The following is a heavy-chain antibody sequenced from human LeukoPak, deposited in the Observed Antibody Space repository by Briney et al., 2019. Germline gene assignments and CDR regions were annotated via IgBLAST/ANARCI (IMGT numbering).Heavy chain of an antibody. CDR3: AKAASSSWPSYYYGMDV. J-gene: IGHJ6*02. CDR1: GFTFSIYA. V-gene: IGHV3-23*01. Sequence: GGSLRLSCAVSGFTFSIYAMSWVRQAPGKGLEWVPVITGSGGNTYYADSVKGRFTISKDNSKNTVYLQMSSLRVDDTAVYYCAKAASSSWPSYYYGMDVWGQGTTVTVSS. D-gene: IGHD6-13*01. CDR2: ITGSGGNT.